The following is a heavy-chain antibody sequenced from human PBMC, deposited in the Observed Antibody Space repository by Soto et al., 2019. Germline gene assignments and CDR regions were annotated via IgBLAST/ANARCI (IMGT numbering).Heavy chain of an antibody. D-gene: IGHD3-16*01. CDR2: VYYSGAT. CDR3: ARDKDLQPTVWGF. Sequence: SETLSLTCTVSGDSMATGGHYYNWIRQVPGKGLEWIGYVYYSGATHYTPSLRARATISRDTSKNQFSLRLISVTAGDTALYYCARDKDLQPTVWGFWGQGIQVTVSS. V-gene: IGHV4-31*03. CDR1: GDSMATGGHY. J-gene: IGHJ4*02.